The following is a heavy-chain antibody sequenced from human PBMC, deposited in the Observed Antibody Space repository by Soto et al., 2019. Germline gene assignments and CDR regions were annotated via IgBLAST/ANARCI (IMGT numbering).Heavy chain of an antibody. V-gene: IGHV1-8*01. J-gene: IGHJ5*02. D-gene: IGHD2-2*01. CDR1: VYTFTIYD. CDR3: ARAPPAHCSSTSCYGDNWFDP. CDR2: MNPNSGNT. Sequence: GASVKVSCTASVYTFTIYDINWVRQATGQGLEWMGWMNPNSGNTGYAQKFQGRVTMTRNTSISTAYMELSSLRSEDTAVYYCARAPPAHCSSTSCYGDNWFDPWGQGTLVTVSS.